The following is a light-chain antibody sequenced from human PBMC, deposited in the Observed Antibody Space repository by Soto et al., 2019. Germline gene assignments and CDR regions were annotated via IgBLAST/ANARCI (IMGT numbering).Light chain of an antibody. CDR3: QHYSNSLWT. CDR2: GIS. V-gene: IGKV3-20*01. J-gene: IGKJ1*01. CDR1: QSISSTS. Sequence: EIVLTQSPGTLSLSPGERATLSCRASQSISSTSLAWYQQKPGQAPRLLIYGISSRATGIPDRFSGXGSGXXXXXXXXXLEPEDFAVYFCQHYSNSLWTFGQGTKVEIK.